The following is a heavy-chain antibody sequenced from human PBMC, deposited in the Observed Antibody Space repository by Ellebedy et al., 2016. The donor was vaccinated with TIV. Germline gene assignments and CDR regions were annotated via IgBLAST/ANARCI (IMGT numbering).Heavy chain of an antibody. CDR3: ARDHYDFWTGLDSSDV. CDR1: GFGITDNF. D-gene: IGHD3-3*01. J-gene: IGHJ3*01. V-gene: IGHV3-66*01. Sequence: GESLKISCAASGFGITDNFMSWARQAPGRGLEWVSLTYSDGTTHYAESVKGRFSISRDTSKNTLYLQMNSLRREDTALYYCARDHYDFWTGLDSSDVWGQGTLVTVPS. CDR2: TYSDGTT.